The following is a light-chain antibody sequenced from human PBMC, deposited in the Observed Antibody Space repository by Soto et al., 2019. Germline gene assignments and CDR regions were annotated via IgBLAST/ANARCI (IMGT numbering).Light chain of an antibody. J-gene: IGKJ5*01. CDR1: QDTNKF. CDR3: QQYDNYDIT. Sequence: DIQMTQSPSSLSASVGDTVTITCQASQDTNKFLNWYQQKPGKAPKLLIYDVSNLETGVPSRFSGSGSETHFTLTINSLQPEDIATYYCQQYDNYDITFGQGTRLEIK. CDR2: DVS. V-gene: IGKV1-33*01.